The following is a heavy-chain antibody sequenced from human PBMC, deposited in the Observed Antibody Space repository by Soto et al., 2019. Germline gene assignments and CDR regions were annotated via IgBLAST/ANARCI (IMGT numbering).Heavy chain of an antibody. CDR2: ISWNSGSI. Sequence: VQLVESGGGLVQPGRSLRLSCAASGFTFDDYAMHWVRQAPGKGLEWVSGISWNSGSIGYADSVKGRFTISRDNAKNSLYLQMNSLRAEDTALYYCARAESKYGDYVQYYFDYWGQGTLVTVSS. CDR1: GFTFDDYA. V-gene: IGHV3-9*01. D-gene: IGHD4-17*01. J-gene: IGHJ4*02. CDR3: ARAESKYGDYVQYYFDY.